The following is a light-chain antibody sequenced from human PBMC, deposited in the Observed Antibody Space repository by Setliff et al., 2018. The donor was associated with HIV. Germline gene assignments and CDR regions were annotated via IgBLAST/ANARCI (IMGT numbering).Light chain of an antibody. CDR2: DVT. CDR1: SSDVGGYNY. J-gene: IGLJ1*01. V-gene: IGLV2-23*02. Sequence: QSVLTQPASVSGSPGQSITISCTGTSSDVGGYNYVSWYQQHPGKAPKRMIYDVTKRPSGVSNRFSGSKSGNTASLTISGLQAEDEADYYCCSYAGSSTPYVFGTGTKVTVL. CDR3: CSYAGSSTPYV.